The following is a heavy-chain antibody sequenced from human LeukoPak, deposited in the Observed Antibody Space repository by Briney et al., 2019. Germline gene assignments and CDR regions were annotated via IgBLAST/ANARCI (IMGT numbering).Heavy chain of an antibody. CDR3: ARDEGGVSGWYEVYYFGY. CDR2: IKQDGSEK. V-gene: IGHV3-7*01. D-gene: IGHD6-19*01. J-gene: IGHJ4*02. CDR1: GFTFSSYW. Sequence: GGSLRLSCAASGFTFSSYWMSWIRQAPGKGLEWVANIKQDGSEKYYVDSVKGRFTISRDNAKNSLYLQMNSLRAEDTAVYYCARDEGGVSGWYEVYYFGYWGQGTLVTVSS.